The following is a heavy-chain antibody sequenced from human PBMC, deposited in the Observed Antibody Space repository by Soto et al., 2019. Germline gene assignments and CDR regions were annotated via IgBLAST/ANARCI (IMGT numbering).Heavy chain of an antibody. CDR2: IIPIFGTP. D-gene: IGHD2-15*01. V-gene: IGHV1-69*06. Sequence: SVKVSCKASGGTFSTYTFSWVRQAPGQGLEWMGRIIPIFGTPYYAQKFQGRVTITADKSTSTVYMELSSLGSEDTAVYFCARGLECRGYCLDKPTWFGPWGQGTLVTVSS. CDR3: ARGLECRGYCLDKPTWFGP. CDR1: GGTFSTYT. J-gene: IGHJ5*02.